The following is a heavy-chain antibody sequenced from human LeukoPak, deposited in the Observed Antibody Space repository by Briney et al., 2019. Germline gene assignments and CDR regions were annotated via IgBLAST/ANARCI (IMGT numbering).Heavy chain of an antibody. CDR3: AKIFAYYGSGSYYNDY. J-gene: IGHJ4*02. CDR1: GFTFSSDG. D-gene: IGHD3-10*01. CDR2: ISYDGSNK. Sequence: GGSLRLSCAPSGFTFSSDGMHSGRQAPGKGLGWGAVISYDGSNKYYADSVKVRFTISRDNSKNTLYLQMNSLRAEDTAVYYCAKIFAYYGSGSYYNDYWGQGNLVTVSS. V-gene: IGHV3-30*18.